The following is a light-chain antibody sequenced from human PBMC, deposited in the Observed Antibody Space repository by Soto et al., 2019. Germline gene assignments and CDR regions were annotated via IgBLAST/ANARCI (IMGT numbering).Light chain of an antibody. Sequence: DIQMTQSPSSLSASVGDRVTITCRASQGISNYLAWYQQKPGKVPKLLIYAASTLQSGVPSRFSGSGSGTDFTLTISSLQPEDVATYHCQKYNSAPQGLTFGGGTKVEIK. V-gene: IGKV1-27*01. J-gene: IGKJ4*01. CDR1: QGISNY. CDR2: AAS. CDR3: QKYNSAPQGLT.